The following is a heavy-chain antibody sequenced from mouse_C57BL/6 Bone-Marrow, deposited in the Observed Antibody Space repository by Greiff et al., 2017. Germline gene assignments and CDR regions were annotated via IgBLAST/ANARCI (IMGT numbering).Heavy chain of an antibody. Sequence: EVQLQQSGPELVKPGASVKISCKASGYTFTDYYMNWVKQSHGKSLEWIGDINPNNGGASYNQKFKGKATLPVDKSSSTAYMELRSLTSEDSSVYYCARLEVAPDYWGQGTTLTVSS. J-gene: IGHJ2*01. CDR3: ARLEVAPDY. D-gene: IGHD1-1*01. CDR1: GYTFTDYY. CDR2: INPNNGGA. V-gene: IGHV1-26*01.